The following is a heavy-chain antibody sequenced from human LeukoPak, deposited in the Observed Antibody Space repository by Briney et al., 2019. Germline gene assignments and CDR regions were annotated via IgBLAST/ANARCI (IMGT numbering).Heavy chain of an antibody. D-gene: IGHD2-15*01. Sequence: SETLSLTCAVYGGSFSGYYWGWIRQPQGKGLEWIGSIYYSGSTYYNPSLKSRVTISVDTSKNQFSLKLSSVTAADTAVYYCAFTEGGYCSGGSCTSFDYWGQGTLVTVSS. V-gene: IGHV4-34*01. J-gene: IGHJ4*02. CDR2: IYYSGST. CDR3: AFTEGGYCSGGSCTSFDY. CDR1: GGSFSGYY.